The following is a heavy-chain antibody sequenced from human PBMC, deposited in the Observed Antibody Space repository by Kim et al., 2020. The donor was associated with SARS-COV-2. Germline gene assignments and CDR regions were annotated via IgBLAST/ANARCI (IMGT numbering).Heavy chain of an antibody. V-gene: IGHV3-9*01. CDR1: GFTFDDYA. Sequence: GGSLRLSCAASGFTFDDYAMHWVRQAPGKGLEWVSGISWNSGSIGYADSVKGRFTISRDNAKNSLYLQMNSLRAEDTALYYCAKDIRVVTGGAFDIWGQGTMVTVSS. J-gene: IGHJ3*02. D-gene: IGHD2-15*01. CDR3: AKDIRVVTGGAFDI. CDR2: ISWNSGSI.